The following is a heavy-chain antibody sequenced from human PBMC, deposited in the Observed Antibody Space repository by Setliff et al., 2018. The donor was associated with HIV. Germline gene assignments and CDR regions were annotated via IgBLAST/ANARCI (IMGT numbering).Heavy chain of an antibody. CDR3: ARQPYDSRSFGWFDP. Sequence: SETLSLTCTVSDASISNYHWSWIRQPPGKGLEWIGYIYDSGATKYNPSLKSRATISLETSKMQFSLKLNSVSAADTAGYYCARQPYDSRSFGWFDPWGQGTLVTVSS. CDR2: IYDSGAT. J-gene: IGHJ5*02. V-gene: IGHV4-59*08. CDR1: DASISNYH. D-gene: IGHD3-10*01.